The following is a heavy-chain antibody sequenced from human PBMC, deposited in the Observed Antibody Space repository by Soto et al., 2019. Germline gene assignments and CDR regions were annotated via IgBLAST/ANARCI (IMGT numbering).Heavy chain of an antibody. CDR2: IIPVFGTT. V-gene: IGHV1-69*01. J-gene: IGHJ3*02. D-gene: IGHD3-3*01. CDR3: ARDKGKIFGVVNGAFDI. CDR1: GGSFSRFA. Sequence: QEQLVQSGAEVKKPGSSVRVSCKASGGSFSRFAFSWVRQAPGQGLGWMGGIIPVFGTTKYTERFQGRVTMNADDSTSTVYLELRSLRSEDTAVYYCARDKGKIFGVVNGAFDIWGQGTLVTVSS.